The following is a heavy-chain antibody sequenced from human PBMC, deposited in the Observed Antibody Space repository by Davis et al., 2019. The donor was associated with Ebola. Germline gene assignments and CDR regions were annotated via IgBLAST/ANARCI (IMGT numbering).Heavy chain of an antibody. D-gene: IGHD3-16*01. J-gene: IGHJ4*02. CDR2: ISGSGGST. CDR1: GFTFSSYA. CDR3: ARSTYLITFGGVIHY. Sequence: LSLTCAASGFTFSSYAMSWVRQAPGKGLEWVSAISGSGGSTYYADSVKGRFTISRDNSKNTLYLQMNGLRAEDTAVYYCARSTYLITFGGVIHYWGQGTLVTVSS. V-gene: IGHV3-23*01.